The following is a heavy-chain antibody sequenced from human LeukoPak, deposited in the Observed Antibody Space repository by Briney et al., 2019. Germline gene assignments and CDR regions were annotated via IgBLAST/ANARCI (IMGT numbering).Heavy chain of an antibody. D-gene: IGHD3-3*01. CDR1: GGSISSYY. Sequence: PSETLSLTRTVSGGSISSYYWSWIRQPPGKGLEWIGYIYYSGSTNYNPSLKSRVTISVDTSKNQFSLKLSSVTAADTAVYYCARGNDFWSGYSLYYYYYYGMDVWGQGTTVTVSS. V-gene: IGHV4-59*12. CDR3: ARGNDFWSGYSLYYYYYYGMDV. CDR2: IYYSGST. J-gene: IGHJ6*02.